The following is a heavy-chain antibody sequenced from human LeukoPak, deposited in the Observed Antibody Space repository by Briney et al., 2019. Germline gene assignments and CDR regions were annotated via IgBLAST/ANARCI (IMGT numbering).Heavy chain of an antibody. V-gene: IGHV3-9*01. J-gene: IGHJ4*02. CDR3: AKGSTFGSGYYYYFDY. D-gene: IGHD3-3*01. CDR2: MSWNSGSI. Sequence: GRSLRLSCAASGFTFDDYAMHWVRQAPGKGLEWVSGMSWNSGSIGYADSVKGRFTISRDNAKNSLYLQMNSLIAEDTALYYCAKGSTFGSGYYYYFDYWGQGTLVTVSS. CDR1: GFTFDDYA.